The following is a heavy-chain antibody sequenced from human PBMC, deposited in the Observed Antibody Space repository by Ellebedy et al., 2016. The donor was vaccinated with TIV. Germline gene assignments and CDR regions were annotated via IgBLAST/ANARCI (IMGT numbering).Heavy chain of an antibody. CDR1: GYTFTSYD. J-gene: IGHJ5*02. Sequence: ASVKVSXXASGYTFTSYDINWVRQATGQGLEWMGWMNPNSGNTGYAQKFQGRVTMTRNTSISTAYMELSSLRSEDTAVYYCAREIVVVPAAIAWFDPWGQGTLVTVSS. D-gene: IGHD2-2*01. CDR2: MNPNSGNT. CDR3: AREIVVVPAAIAWFDP. V-gene: IGHV1-8*01.